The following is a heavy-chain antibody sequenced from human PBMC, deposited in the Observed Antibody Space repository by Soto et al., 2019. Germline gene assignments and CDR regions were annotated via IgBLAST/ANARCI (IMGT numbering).Heavy chain of an antibody. Sequence: SETLSLTCAVSGYSISSGGYSWSWIRQPPGKGLEWIGYIYHSGSTYYNPSLKSRVTISVDRSKNQFSLNLSSVTAADTAVYYCARVPSPWGQGTLVTVSS. CDR1: GYSISSGGYS. J-gene: IGHJ5*02. CDR3: ARVPSP. CDR2: IYHSGST. V-gene: IGHV4-30-2*01.